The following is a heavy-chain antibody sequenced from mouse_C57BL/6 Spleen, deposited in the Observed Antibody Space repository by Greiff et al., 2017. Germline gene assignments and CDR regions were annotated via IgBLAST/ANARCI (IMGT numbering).Heavy chain of an antibody. CDR2: ISYSGST. CDR1: GYSITSGYD. Sequence: EVQLQESGPGMVKPSQSLSLTCTVTGYSITSGYDWHWIRHFPGNKLEWMGYISYSGSTNYNPSLKSRISITHDTSKNHFFLKLNSVTTEDTATYYCARGVGPWFAYWGQGTLVTVSA. CDR3: ARGVGPWFAY. V-gene: IGHV3-1*01. J-gene: IGHJ3*01. D-gene: IGHD4-1*01.